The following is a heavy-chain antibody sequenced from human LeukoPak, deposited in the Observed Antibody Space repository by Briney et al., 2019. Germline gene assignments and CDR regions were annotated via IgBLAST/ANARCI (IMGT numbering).Heavy chain of an antibody. CDR2: ITWNSDYK. D-gene: IGHD6-19*01. CDR1: GFTFDDYA. V-gene: IGHV3-9*01. Sequence: GGSLRLSCAASGFTFDDYAMPWVRQAPGKGLEWVLGITWNSDYKVYADSVKGRFTISRDNAKHSLYLQMNSLRDEDTALYYCAARNSYRSGWFYFDFWGQGNLVTVSS. CDR3: AARNSYRSGWFYFDF. J-gene: IGHJ4*02.